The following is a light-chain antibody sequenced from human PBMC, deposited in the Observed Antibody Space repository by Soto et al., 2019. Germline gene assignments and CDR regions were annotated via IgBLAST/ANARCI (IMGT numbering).Light chain of an antibody. CDR2: DSS. CDR1: QSISTW. V-gene: IGKV1-5*01. J-gene: IGKJ1*01. CDR3: QQYDSFSST. Sequence: DIQMTQSPSTLSASVGDRVTITCRASQSISTWLAWYQQKPGRAPKLLIYDSSSLESGVPSRFSGSGSGTEFSLTISSLQPDDFATYYCQQYDSFSSTFGQGTKVDI.